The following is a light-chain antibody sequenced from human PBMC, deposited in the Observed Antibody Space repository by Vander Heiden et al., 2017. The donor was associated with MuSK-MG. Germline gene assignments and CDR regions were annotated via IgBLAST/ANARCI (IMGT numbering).Light chain of an antibody. Sequence: QSALTQPPSASGSPGQSVTISCTAATSDIFGYNYVSWYQLQPGKAPKLLIYEVSTRPSGVPDRFSGSRSGNSASLTVSGLQAEDEADYYCSSYAANTHVFGSGTKVTVL. CDR1: TSDIFGYNY. V-gene: IGLV2-8*01. CDR3: SSYAANTHV. J-gene: IGLJ1*01. CDR2: EVS.